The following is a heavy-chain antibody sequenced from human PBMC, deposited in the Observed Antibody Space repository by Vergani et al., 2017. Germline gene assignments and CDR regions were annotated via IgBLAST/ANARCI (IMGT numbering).Heavy chain of an antibody. CDR1: GYNFRTYW. J-gene: IGHJ4*02. CDR3: ARGYGGDVPALDY. D-gene: IGHD4-23*01. CDR2: IYPEDSDP. V-gene: IGHV5-51*03. Sequence: EVQLVQSGAEVKKPGQSLTISCKASGYNFRTYWIGWVRQMPGQGLEWKGLIYPEDSDPRYGPSFAGQVTMSVYKSNMTAYLHWTSLKASDTGMYYCARGYGGDVPALDYWGQGTLVTVSS.